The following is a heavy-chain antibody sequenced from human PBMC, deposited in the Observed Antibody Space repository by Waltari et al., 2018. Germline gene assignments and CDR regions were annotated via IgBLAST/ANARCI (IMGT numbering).Heavy chain of an antibody. Sequence: EVQLVQSGAGVKKHGATGNNCRKVSGYTFTDYYMRWVHAPPGKGLEWMGLVDPEDGETIYAEKFQGRVTITADTSTDTAYMELSSLRSEDTAVYYCATNSGNPVWYFDYWGQGTLVTVSS. CDR3: ATNSGNPVWYFDY. D-gene: IGHD1-26*01. CDR1: GYTFTDYY. V-gene: IGHV1-69-2*01. J-gene: IGHJ4*02. CDR2: VDPEDGET.